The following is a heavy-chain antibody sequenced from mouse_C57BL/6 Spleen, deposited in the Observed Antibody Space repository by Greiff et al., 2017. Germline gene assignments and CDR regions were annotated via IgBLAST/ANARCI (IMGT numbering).Heavy chain of an antibody. CDR1: GYTFTSYG. Sequence: VQLQQSGAELVRPGSSVKMSCKTSGYTFTSYGINWVKQRPGKGLEWIGYLYIGDGYTEYNEKCKGKATLTSDTSSSTAYMQLSSLTSEDSAIYFCSMVGNYAYYFAYWGQGTTLTVSS. V-gene: IGHV1-58*01. D-gene: IGHD2-1*01. CDR3: SMVGNYAYYFAY. J-gene: IGHJ2*01. CDR2: LYIGDGYT.